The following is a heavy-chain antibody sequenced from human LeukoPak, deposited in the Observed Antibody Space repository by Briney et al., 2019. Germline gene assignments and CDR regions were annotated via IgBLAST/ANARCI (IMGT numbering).Heavy chain of an antibody. D-gene: IGHD3-9*01. V-gene: IGHV1-8*01. CDR3: ARRDDILTYDY. CDR2: MNPNSGNT. Sequence: GASVTVSCKASGYTFTSYDINWVRQATGQGREWMGWMNPNSGNTGYAQKFQGRVTMTRNTSISTAHMELSSLRSEDTAVYYCARRDDILTYDYWGQGTLVTVSS. J-gene: IGHJ4*02. CDR1: GYTFTSYD.